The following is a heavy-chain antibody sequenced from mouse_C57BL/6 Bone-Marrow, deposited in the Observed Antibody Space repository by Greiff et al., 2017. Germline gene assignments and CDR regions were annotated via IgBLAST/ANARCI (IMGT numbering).Heavy chain of an antibody. V-gene: IGHV14-4*01. J-gene: IGHJ1*03. CDR3: TTGYYGSPWYFDV. D-gene: IGHD1-1*01. Sequence: EVQLQQSGAELVRPGASVTLSCTASGFNIKDDYMHWVKQRPEQGLEWIGWIDPENGDTEYASKFQGKATITADTSSNTAYLQLSSLTSEDTAVYYCTTGYYGSPWYFDVWGTGTTVTVSS. CDR2: IDPENGDT. CDR1: GFNIKDDY.